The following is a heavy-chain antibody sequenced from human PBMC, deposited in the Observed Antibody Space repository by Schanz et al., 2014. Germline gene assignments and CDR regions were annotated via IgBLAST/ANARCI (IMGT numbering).Heavy chain of an antibody. D-gene: IGHD3-3*01. J-gene: IGHJ3*02. CDR1: GYSFTTYY. Sequence: QVQLVQSGAEVKKPGASVRVSCKASGYSFTTYYIHWVRQAPGQGLEWMGIINPSGGSTSYAQKFQGRVTMTRDTSTSTVYMELSSLRSDDTAMYYCVTEKRMESGTWAKAFDIWGQGTWXTASS. CDR3: VTEKRMESGTWAKAFDI. V-gene: IGHV1-46*01. CDR2: INPSGGST.